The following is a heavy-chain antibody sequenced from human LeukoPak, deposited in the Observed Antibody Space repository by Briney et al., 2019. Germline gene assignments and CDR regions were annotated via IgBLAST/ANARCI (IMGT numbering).Heavy chain of an antibody. J-gene: IGHJ3*02. CDR1: GFTFSNYW. Sequence: GGSLRLSCAASGFTFSNYWMSWVRQAPGKGLEWVANIEQDGSDKYYVDSVKGRFTISRDNAKNSLYLQMNSLRAEDTAIYYCARGGGKRVGGGGFDIWGQGTMVTVSS. D-gene: IGHD3-16*01. CDR3: ARGGGKRVGGGGFDI. V-gene: IGHV3-7*01. CDR2: IEQDGSDK.